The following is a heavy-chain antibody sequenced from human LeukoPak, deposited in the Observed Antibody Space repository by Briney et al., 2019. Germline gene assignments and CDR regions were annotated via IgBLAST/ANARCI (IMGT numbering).Heavy chain of an antibody. CDR1: GYTFTSYG. Sequence: ASVKVSCKASGYTFTSYGISWVRQAPGQGLEWMGWISAYNGNTNYAQKLQGRVTMTTDTSTSTAYMELRSLRSDDTAVYYCARGVVRYFDWLLPANWFDPWGQGTLVTVSS. CDR3: ARGVVRYFDWLLPANWFDP. CDR2: ISAYNGNT. V-gene: IGHV1-18*01. J-gene: IGHJ5*02. D-gene: IGHD3-9*01.